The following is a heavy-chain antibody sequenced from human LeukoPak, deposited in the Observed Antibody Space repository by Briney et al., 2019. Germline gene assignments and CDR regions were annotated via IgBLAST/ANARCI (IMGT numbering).Heavy chain of an antibody. CDR1: GGTFSSYA. CDR2: IIPIFGTA. V-gene: IGHV1-69*05. D-gene: IGHD6-13*01. Sequence: SVKVSCKASGGTFSSYAISWVRQAPGQGLEWMGGIIPIFGTANYAQKFQGRVTIITDESTSTAYMELSSLRSEDTAVYYCARSLEAGSWPYFDYWGQGTLVTVSS. CDR3: ARSLEAGSWPYFDY. J-gene: IGHJ4*02.